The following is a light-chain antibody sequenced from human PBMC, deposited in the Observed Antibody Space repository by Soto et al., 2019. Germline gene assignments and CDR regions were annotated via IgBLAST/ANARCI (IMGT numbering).Light chain of an antibody. CDR1: SSNIGSNT. CDR3: TSWTTSTTMI. Sequence: QSVLTQPPSASGTPGQRVTISCSGSSSNIGSNTVSWYQQHPGKVPKLMIYDVSKRPSGVPDRFSGSKSGNTASLTISGLQAEDEADYYCTSWTTSTTMIFGGGTKVTVL. CDR2: DVS. V-gene: IGLV1-44*01. J-gene: IGLJ2*01.